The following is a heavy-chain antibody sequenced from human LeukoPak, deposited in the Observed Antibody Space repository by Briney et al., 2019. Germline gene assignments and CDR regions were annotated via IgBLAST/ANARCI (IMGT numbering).Heavy chain of an antibody. J-gene: IGHJ4*02. Sequence: GGSLRLSCAASGFTFSSYWMHWIRQAPGKGLVWVSRINSDGGSTSYADSVKGRFTISRDNARNTLLLQMNSLRAEDTAVYYCARVMVGATHWGQGTLVTVSS. D-gene: IGHD1-26*01. CDR3: ARVMVGATH. V-gene: IGHV3-74*01. CDR1: GFTFSSYW. CDR2: INSDGGST.